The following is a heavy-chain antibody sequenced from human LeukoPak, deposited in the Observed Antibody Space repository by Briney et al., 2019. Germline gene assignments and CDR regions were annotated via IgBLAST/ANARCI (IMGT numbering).Heavy chain of an antibody. CDR3: AKGGIVVVPAARPMDV. CDR1: GFTFSIYA. Sequence: GGSLRLSCAASGFTFSIYAMSWVRQAPGKGLEWVSAISASGGNTYYADSVKGRFTISRDNSKNTLHLQMNSLRADDTAVYFCAKGGIVVVPAARPMDVWGQGTTVTVSS. J-gene: IGHJ6*02. D-gene: IGHD2-2*01. V-gene: IGHV3-23*01. CDR2: ISASGGNT.